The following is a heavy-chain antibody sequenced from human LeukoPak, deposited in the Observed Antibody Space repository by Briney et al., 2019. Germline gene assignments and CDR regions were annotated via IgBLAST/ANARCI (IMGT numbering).Heavy chain of an antibody. Sequence: PGGSLRLSCAASGFTFSSYAMHWVRQAPGKGLEWVAVISYDGSNKYYADSVKGRFTISRDNSKNTLYLQMNSLRAEDTAVYYCAKDSVVRASDYWGQGTLVTVCS. CDR3: AKDSVVRASDY. V-gene: IGHV3-30-3*01. D-gene: IGHD3-10*01. J-gene: IGHJ4*02. CDR1: GFTFSSYA. CDR2: ISYDGSNK.